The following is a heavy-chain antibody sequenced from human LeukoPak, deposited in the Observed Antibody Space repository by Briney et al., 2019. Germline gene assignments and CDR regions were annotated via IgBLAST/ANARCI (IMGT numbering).Heavy chain of an antibody. CDR2: ISSSGSGGNT. D-gene: IGHD3-22*01. Sequence: GGSLRLSCVASGVTLSNYAMSWARQAPGKGLEWVSGISSSGSGGNTYYADSVKGRFTISRDNSKNTLYLQMNSLRAEDTAVYYCARDGMIVVVPAWYFDLWGRGTLVTVSS. CDR1: GVTLSNYA. CDR3: ARDGMIVVVPAWYFDL. V-gene: IGHV3-23*01. J-gene: IGHJ2*01.